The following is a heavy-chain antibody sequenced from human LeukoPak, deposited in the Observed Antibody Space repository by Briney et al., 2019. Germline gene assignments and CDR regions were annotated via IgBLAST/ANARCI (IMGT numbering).Heavy chain of an antibody. J-gene: IGHJ5*02. CDR2: INPSGGST. CDR1: GYTLTSYY. D-gene: IGHD2-2*01. CDR3: ARGIVVQPSANWFDP. Sequence: GASVTVSCTASGYTLTSYYIHWVRQAPGQGLEWMGIINPSGGSTSYAQKFQGRVTMPRDTSTSTVYMELSSLRSEDTAVYYCARGIVVQPSANWFDPWGQGTPVTVSS. V-gene: IGHV1-46*01.